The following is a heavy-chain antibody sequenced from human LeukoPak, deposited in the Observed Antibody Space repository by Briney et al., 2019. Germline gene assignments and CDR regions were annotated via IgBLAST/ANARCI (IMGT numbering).Heavy chain of an antibody. CDR2: IYYSGST. CDR3: AGMYYDFWSGSVSSSSYNWFDP. CDR1: GGSISSGGYY. D-gene: IGHD3-3*01. V-gene: IGHV4-31*03. Sequence: SPTLSLTCTVSGGSISSGGYYWSWIRQHPGKGLEWIGYIYYSGSTYYKPSLKSRVTISVDTSKNQFSLKLSSVTAADTAVYYCAGMYYDFWSGSVSSSSYNWFDPWGQGTLVTVSS. J-gene: IGHJ5*02.